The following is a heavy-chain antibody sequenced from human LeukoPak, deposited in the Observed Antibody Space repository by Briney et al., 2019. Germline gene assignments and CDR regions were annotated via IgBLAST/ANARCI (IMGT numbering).Heavy chain of an antibody. Sequence: GESLKISCKGSGYSFTSYWISWVRQMPGKGLEWMGRIDPSDSYTNYSPSFQGHVTISADKSISTAYLQWSSPKASDTAMYYCARRRYDILTGYYYFDYWGQGTLVTVSS. CDR2: IDPSDSYT. D-gene: IGHD3-9*01. J-gene: IGHJ4*02. CDR1: GYSFTSYW. CDR3: ARRRYDILTGYYYFDY. V-gene: IGHV5-10-1*01.